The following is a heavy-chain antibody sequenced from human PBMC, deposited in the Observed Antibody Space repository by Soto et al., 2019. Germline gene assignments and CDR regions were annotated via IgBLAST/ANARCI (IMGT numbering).Heavy chain of an antibody. J-gene: IGHJ4*02. Sequence: QITLKESGPTLVKPTQTLTLTCTFSGFSLTTSGVGVGWIRQPPGKALEWLALIYWNDVKRYSPSLKSRLTITKDTSKNQVVLTVTNMDPVDTATYSCAHSAIYTSTWSYFDQWGQGTLVTVSS. CDR2: IYWNDVK. V-gene: IGHV2-5*01. CDR3: AHSAIYTSTWSYFDQ. D-gene: IGHD6-13*01. CDR1: GFSLTTSGVG.